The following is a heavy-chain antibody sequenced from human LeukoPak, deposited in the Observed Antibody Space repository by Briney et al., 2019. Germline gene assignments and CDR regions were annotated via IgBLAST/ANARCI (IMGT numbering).Heavy chain of an antibody. Sequence: ASVKVSCKVSGYTLTELSMHWVRQAPGKGLEWMGGFDPEDGETIYAQKFQGRVTMTEDTSTDTAYMELSSLRSEDTVVYYCATLPSLYYYDSSGYYIDYWGQGTLVTVSS. V-gene: IGHV1-24*01. CDR2: FDPEDGET. CDR3: ATLPSLYYYDSSGYYIDY. D-gene: IGHD3-22*01. J-gene: IGHJ4*02. CDR1: GYTLTELS.